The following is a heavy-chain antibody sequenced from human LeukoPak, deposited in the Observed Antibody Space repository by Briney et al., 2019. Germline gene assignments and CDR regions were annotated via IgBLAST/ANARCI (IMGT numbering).Heavy chain of an antibody. D-gene: IGHD3-22*01. CDR3: ARVISDDSSGYPFDY. CDR2: INSDGSST. J-gene: IGHJ4*02. CDR1: GFTFSSYW. Sequence: GGSLRLSCAASGFTFSSYWMSRVRQAPGKGLVWVSRINSDGSSTNYADSVKGRFTISRDNAKNTLYLQMNSLRGEDTAVYYCARVISDDSSGYPFDYWGQGTLVTVSS. V-gene: IGHV3-74*01.